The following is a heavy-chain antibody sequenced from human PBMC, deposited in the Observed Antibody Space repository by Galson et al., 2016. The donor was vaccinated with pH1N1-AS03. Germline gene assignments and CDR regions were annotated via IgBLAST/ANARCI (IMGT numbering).Heavy chain of an antibody. D-gene: IGHD5-24*01. V-gene: IGHV3-33*01. Sequence: SLRLSCAAPGFTFRDYGFHWVRQAPGKGREWVAVIWYDGSKKNYVDSVKGRFIVSRDNSNDTLYLQMNSLRAEDTAVYYCARDRPNYNVYLDHWGQGILVTVSS. CDR1: GFTFRDYG. CDR2: IWYDGSKK. CDR3: ARDRPNYNVYLDH. J-gene: IGHJ4*02.